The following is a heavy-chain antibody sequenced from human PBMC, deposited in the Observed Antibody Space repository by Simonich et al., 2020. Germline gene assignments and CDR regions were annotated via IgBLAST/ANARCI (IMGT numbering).Heavy chain of an antibody. D-gene: IGHD3-22*01. Sequence: QVQPVQSGAAVKKPGASVKVSCKASGYTFTGYYRHWVRQAPGQGLGGGGRINTNRGGTNNARKLQGRVTMTRDTSISTAYMELSRQRSDDTAVYYCARDGYYYDSSGYYSDAFDIWGQGTMVTVSS. J-gene: IGHJ3*02. CDR2: INTNRGGT. V-gene: IGHV1-2*06. CDR3: ARDGYYYDSSGYYSDAFDI. CDR1: GYTFTGYY.